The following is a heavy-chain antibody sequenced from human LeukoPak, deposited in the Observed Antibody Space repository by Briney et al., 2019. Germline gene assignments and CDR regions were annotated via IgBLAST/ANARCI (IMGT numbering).Heavy chain of an antibody. V-gene: IGHV1-69*04. CDR3: ARLIMTHDSAFDY. J-gene: IGHJ4*02. Sequence: SVKVSCKASGYTFTSYGISWVRQAPGQGLEWMGRIIPIFGIANYAQKFQGRVTITADKSTSTAYMELSSLRSEDTAVYYCARLIMTHDSAFDYWGQGTLVTVSS. D-gene: IGHD3-16*01. CDR2: IIPIFGIA. CDR1: GYTFTSYG.